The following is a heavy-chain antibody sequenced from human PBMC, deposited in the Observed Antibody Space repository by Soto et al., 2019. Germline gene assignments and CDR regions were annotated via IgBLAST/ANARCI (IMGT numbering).Heavy chain of an antibody. J-gene: IGHJ5*01. CDR1: GYTFTDYD. CDR2: VSPNSGNT. CDR3: ARGRFYSETSTWFAF. V-gene: IGHV1-8*01. Sequence: KVSCKASGYTFTDYDINWVRQAPGQGLEWMGWVSPNSGNTVYAQKFQDRVTMTRDTSMSTAYMELSNLRFEDSAMYYCARGRFYSETSTWFAFWGQGTPVAVSS. D-gene: IGHD2-2*01.